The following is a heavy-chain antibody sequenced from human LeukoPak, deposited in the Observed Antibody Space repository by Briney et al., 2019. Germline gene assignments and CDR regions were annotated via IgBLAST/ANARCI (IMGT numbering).Heavy chain of an antibody. V-gene: IGHV3-21*01. CDR2: ISSSSSYI. D-gene: IGHD3-9*01. CDR1: GFTFSSSS. Sequence: GGSLRPSCAASGFTFSSSSTNWVRQAPGEGLEWVSSISSSSSYIYYADSVKCRFTISRDNAKNSLYLQMNSLRAEDTAVYYCARDRILRYFDWLEHWGQGTLVTVSS. CDR3: ARDRILRYFDWLEH. J-gene: IGHJ5*02.